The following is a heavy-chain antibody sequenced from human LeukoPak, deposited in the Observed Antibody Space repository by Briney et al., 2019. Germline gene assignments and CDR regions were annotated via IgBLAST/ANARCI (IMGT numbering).Heavy chain of an antibody. V-gene: IGHV3-30-3*01. Sequence: GGSLRLSCAASGFTFSSYAMHWVRQAPGKGLEWVAVLSYDGSNKYYADSVKGRFTISRDNSKNTLYLQMNSLRAEDTAVYYCARPLLRYFDWLLPTDYYYGMDVWGQGTTVTVSS. J-gene: IGHJ6*02. D-gene: IGHD3-9*01. CDR1: GFTFSSYA. CDR3: ARPLLRYFDWLLPTDYYYGMDV. CDR2: LSYDGSNK.